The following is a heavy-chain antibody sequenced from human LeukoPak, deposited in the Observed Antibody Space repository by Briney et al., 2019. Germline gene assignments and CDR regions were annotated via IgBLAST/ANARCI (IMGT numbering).Heavy chain of an antibody. J-gene: IGHJ5*02. CDR1: GFTVSSNY. D-gene: IGHD6-19*01. CDR2: IYSGGST. CDR3: ARAVGYSSGWYWFDP. Sequence: GGSLRLSCAASGFTVSSNYMSWVRQAPGKGLEWVSVIYSGGSTYYADSVKGRFTISRDNSKNTLYLQMNSLRAEDTAVYYCARAVGYSSGWYWFDPWGQGTLVTVSS. V-gene: IGHV3-53*05.